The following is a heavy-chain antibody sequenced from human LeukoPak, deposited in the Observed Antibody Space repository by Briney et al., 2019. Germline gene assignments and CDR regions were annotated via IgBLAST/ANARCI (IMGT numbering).Heavy chain of an antibody. CDR1: GFTFSSYA. CDR3: GREQSGYYVHAFEP. D-gene: IGHD3-3*01. Sequence: PGGSLRLSCAASGFTFSSYAMHWVRQAPGKGLEWVAVISYDGSNKYYADSVKGRFTISRDNSKNTVFLQMNSLRTDDTAVYYCGREQSGYYVHAFEPWGQGTLVTVSS. V-gene: IGHV3-30*04. CDR2: ISYDGSNK. J-gene: IGHJ5*02.